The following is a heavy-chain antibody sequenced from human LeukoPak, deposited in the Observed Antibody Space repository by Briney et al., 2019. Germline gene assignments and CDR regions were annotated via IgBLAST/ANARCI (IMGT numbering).Heavy chain of an antibody. CDR3: ASVWSGYPGY. CDR1: GGSFSGYY. CDR2: INHSGST. V-gene: IGHV4-34*01. Sequence: PSETLSLTCAVYGGSFSGYYWSWIRQPPGKGLEWIGEINHSGSTNFNPSLKSRVTISVDTSKNQFSLKLSSVTAADTAVYYCASVWSGYPGYWGQGTLVTVSS. D-gene: IGHD3-3*01. J-gene: IGHJ4*02.